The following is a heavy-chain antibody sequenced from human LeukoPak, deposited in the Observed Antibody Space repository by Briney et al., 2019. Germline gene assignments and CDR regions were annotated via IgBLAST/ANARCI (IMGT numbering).Heavy chain of an antibody. CDR3: AKDKDSGNYEGLGYFDF. Sequence: GGSLRLSCAASGFTLSSYGMHWVRQAPGKGLEWVAVISYDGRNKYYSDSVKGRLTISRDTSKSTLYLQMNSLRPEDTAVYYCAKDKDSGNYEGLGYFDFWGQGTLVTVSS. V-gene: IGHV3-30*18. CDR1: GFTLSSYG. J-gene: IGHJ4*02. D-gene: IGHD1-26*01. CDR2: ISYDGRNK.